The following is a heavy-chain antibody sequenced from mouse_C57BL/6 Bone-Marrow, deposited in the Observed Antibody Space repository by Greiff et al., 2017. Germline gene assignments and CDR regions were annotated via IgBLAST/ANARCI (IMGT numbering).Heavy chain of an antibody. CDR1: GFTFSDYG. D-gene: IGHD2-3*01. Sequence: DVHLVESGGGLVQPGGSLKLSCAASGFTFSDYGMAWVRQAPRKGPEWVAFISNLAYSIYYADTVTGRFTISSENAKNTLYLEMSSLRSEDTAMYYCARRGYDCYWYFDVWGTGTTVTVSS. CDR2: ISNLAYSI. CDR3: ARRGYDCYWYFDV. J-gene: IGHJ1*03. V-gene: IGHV5-15*04.